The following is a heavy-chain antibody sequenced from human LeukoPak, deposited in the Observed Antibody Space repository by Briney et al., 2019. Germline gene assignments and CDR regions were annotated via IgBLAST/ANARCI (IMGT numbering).Heavy chain of an antibody. CDR2: ISPSGDST. Sequence: ASVKVSCKASGYTFIKYCMHWVRQAPGQGPEWLGLISPSGDSTWYAQKFQGRVTMTRDMSTSTDYMELSSLRSDDTAVYYCARVPVVVVAATRAFDIWGQGTMVTVSS. V-gene: IGHV1-46*01. D-gene: IGHD2-15*01. CDR1: GYTFIKYC. CDR3: ARVPVVVVAATRAFDI. J-gene: IGHJ3*02.